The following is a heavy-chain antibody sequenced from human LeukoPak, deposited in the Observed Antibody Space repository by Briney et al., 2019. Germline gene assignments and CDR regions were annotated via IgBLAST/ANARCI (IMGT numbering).Heavy chain of an antibody. CDR1: GFTFSSYE. CDR3: ARRGYSDSSGYDY. V-gene: IGHV3-48*03. J-gene: IGHJ4*02. D-gene: IGHD3-22*01. Sequence: GGSLRLSCAASGFTFSSYEMNWVRQAPGKGLEWVSYISSSGSTIYYADSVKGRSTISRDNAKNSVYLQINSLRAEDTAIYYCARRGYSDSSGYDYWGQGTLVTVSS. CDR2: ISSSGSTI.